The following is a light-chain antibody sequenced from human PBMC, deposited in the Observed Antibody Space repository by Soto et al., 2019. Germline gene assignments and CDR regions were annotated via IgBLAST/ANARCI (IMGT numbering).Light chain of an antibody. Sequence: QSVLTQPPSVSGAPGQRVTISCTGSSSNIGAGYDVHWYQHLPGTAPQLLIYGNNNRPSGVPDRFSGSKSGTSASLAITGLQAEDEADYYCQSYDTNLSAWVFGGGTKLTVL. CDR2: GNN. J-gene: IGLJ3*02. CDR1: SSNIGAGYD. V-gene: IGLV1-40*01. CDR3: QSYDTNLSAWV.